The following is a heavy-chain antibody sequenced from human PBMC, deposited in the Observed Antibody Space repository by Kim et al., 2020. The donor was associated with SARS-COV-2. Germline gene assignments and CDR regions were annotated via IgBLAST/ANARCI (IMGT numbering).Heavy chain of an antibody. V-gene: IGHV4-38-2*02. CDR2: ISHTGNT. CDR3: SRKVISSWFIFDV. CDR1: GSSIGIGYY. J-gene: IGHJ3*01. D-gene: IGHD2-21*01. Sequence: SETLSLTCTVSGSSIGIGYYWGWIRQFPGRGLEWVSSISHTGNTYYNPSLKSRVIISVDTSKREVSLNLTSVTAADTAVYYCSRKVISSWFIFDVWGQG.